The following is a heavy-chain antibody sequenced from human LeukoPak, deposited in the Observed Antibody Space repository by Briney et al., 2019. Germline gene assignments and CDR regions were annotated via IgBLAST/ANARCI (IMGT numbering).Heavy chain of an antibody. J-gene: IGHJ4*02. Sequence: AGTLGLSCAASGFTFCGNWMMWVRQAPGQELEGVDNIKQDGSEKYYVDSVKGRFTISRDNAKNSLYLQMNSLRAEDTAVYYCAKEDSNGWYFFGYWGQGTLVTVSS. V-gene: IGHV3-7*01. D-gene: IGHD6-19*01. CDR1: GFTFCGNW. CDR3: AKEDSNGWYFFGY. CDR2: IKQDGSEK.